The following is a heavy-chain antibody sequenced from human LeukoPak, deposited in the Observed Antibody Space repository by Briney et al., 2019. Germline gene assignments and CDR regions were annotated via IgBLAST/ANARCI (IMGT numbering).Heavy chain of an antibody. Sequence: GGSLRLSCAASGFNFVGYTMSWVRRAPGKGLEWVSGISGSGDDTYYADSVKGRFTISRDNAKNSLYLQMNSLRAEDTALYYCAKAYSGSYYFDYWGQGTLVTVSS. CDR1: GFNFVGYT. D-gene: IGHD1-26*01. CDR2: ISGSGDDT. CDR3: AKAYSGSYYFDY. V-gene: IGHV3-23*01. J-gene: IGHJ4*02.